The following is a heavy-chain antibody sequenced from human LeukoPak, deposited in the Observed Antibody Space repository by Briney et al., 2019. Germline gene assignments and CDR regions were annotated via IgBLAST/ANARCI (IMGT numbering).Heavy chain of an antibody. J-gene: IGHJ4*02. Sequence: PGGSLRLSCAASGFTFSSYTMNWVRQAPGKGLEWVSSISSSSSYIYYADSVKGRFTISRDNAKKSLNLQMNSLRVEDTAVYYSAVPMGPAAIFGFDYWGQGTLVTVSS. CDR3: AVPMGPAAIFGFDY. D-gene: IGHD2-2*01. CDR1: GFTFSSYT. CDR2: ISSSSSYI. V-gene: IGHV3-21*01.